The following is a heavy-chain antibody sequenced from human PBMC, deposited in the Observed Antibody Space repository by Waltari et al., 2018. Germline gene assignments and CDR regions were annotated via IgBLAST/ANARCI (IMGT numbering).Heavy chain of an antibody. V-gene: IGHV1-18*01. CDR2: ISGNTGDT. J-gene: IGHJ3*01. Sequence: VQLVQSQSAVQKTGASVTVSCKTSVFTLPSSGFTWVRKAPGQGLEWIGWISGNTGDTNYAQEFRDRVTMTTDTSTNTVYMELRTLRFDDTALYYCARNPNPFYYDSPCDLWGQGTELTVSS. D-gene: IGHD3-22*01. CDR3: ARNPNPFYYDSPCDL. CDR1: VFTLPSSG.